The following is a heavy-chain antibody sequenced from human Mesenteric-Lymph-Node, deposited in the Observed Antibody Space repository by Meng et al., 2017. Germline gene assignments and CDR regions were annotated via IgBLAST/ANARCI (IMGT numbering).Heavy chain of an antibody. CDR3: ARDRIAVAYDY. CDR1: GGTFSSYA. Sequence: ASVKVSCKASGGTFSSYAISWVRQAPGQGLEWMGWINPNSGGTNYAQKFQGRVTMTRDTSISTAYMELSRLRSDDTAVYYCARDRIAVAYDYWGQGTLVTVSS. D-gene: IGHD6-19*01. V-gene: IGHV1-2*02. CDR2: INPNSGGT. J-gene: IGHJ4*02.